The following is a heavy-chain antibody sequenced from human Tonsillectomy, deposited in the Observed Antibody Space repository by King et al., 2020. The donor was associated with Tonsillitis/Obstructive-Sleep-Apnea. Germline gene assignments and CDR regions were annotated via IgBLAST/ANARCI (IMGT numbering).Heavy chain of an antibody. CDR3: ARDYYGSGPSFDY. CDR1: GGSFSGYF. J-gene: IGHJ4*02. CDR2: INHSGST. V-gene: IGHV4-34*01. Sequence: VQLPQWGAGLLKPSGTLSLTCAVYGGSFSGYFWSWIRQPPGKGLEWIGEINHSGSTNYNPSLKSRVTISVDTSKNQFSLKLSSVTAADTAVYYCARDYYGSGPSFDYWGQGTLVTVSS. D-gene: IGHD3-10*01.